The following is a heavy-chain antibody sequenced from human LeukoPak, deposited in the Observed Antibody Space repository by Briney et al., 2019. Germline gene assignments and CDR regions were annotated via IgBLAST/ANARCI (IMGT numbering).Heavy chain of an antibody. D-gene: IGHD3-22*01. CDR1: GFTFSTYA. CDR3: ARAVDYDASGPPDY. J-gene: IGHJ4*02. CDR2: ISYDGSDK. V-gene: IGHV3-30-3*01. Sequence: PGGSLRLSCAASGFTFSTYAMHWVRQAPGKGLEWVAVISYDGSDKYYADSVKGRFTISRDNTRTLYLQMNSLRAEDTAVYYCARAVDYDASGPPDYWGQGTLVTVSS.